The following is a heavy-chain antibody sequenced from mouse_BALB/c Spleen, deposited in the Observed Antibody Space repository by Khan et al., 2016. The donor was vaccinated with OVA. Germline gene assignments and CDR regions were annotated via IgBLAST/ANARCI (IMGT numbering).Heavy chain of an antibody. J-gene: IGHJ3*01. CDR3: TRGGGGNRFAY. V-gene: IGHV1S137*01. Sequence: QVRLQQSGAELVRPGVSVKISCKGSGYTFTDFTMHWVRQSHAMSLEWIGVISTYYGHATYNQKFKDKATMTVDKSSSTAYMELARLPSEDSAIYYCTRGGGGNRFAYWGQGTLVTVSA. CDR2: ISTYYGHA. CDR1: GYTFTDFT.